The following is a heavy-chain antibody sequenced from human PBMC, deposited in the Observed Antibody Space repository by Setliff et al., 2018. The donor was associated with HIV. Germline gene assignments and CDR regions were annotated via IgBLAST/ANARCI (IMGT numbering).Heavy chain of an antibody. CDR3: ARDRGPYGDNGMDV. CDR2: ISSTSTIV. J-gene: IGHJ6*02. CDR1: GFTFSTYW. V-gene: IGHV3-11*01. Sequence: PGGSLRLSCAASGFTFSTYWMSWIRQAPGKGLEWISFISSTSTIVYYADSVKGRFTISRDNAKMSLYLQVNSLSAEDTAVYYCARDRGPYGDNGMDVWGQGTTVTVSS. D-gene: IGHD4-17*01.